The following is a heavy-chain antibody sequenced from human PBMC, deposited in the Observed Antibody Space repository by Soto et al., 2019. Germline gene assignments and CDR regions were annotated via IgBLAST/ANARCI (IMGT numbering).Heavy chain of an antibody. J-gene: IGHJ4*02. Sequence: ASVKVSCKASGYTFTSYGISWVRQAPGQGLEWMGWISAYNGNTNYAQKLQGRVPMTTDTSTSTAYMELRSLRSDDTAVYYCARVYLALDGYRESDYWGQGTLVTVSS. CDR3: ARVYLALDGYRESDY. CDR2: ISAYNGNT. D-gene: IGHD5-12*01. CDR1: GYTFTSYG. V-gene: IGHV1-18*01.